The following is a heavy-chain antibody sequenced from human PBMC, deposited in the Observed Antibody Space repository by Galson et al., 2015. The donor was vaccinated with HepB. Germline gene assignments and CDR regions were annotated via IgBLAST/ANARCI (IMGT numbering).Heavy chain of an antibody. CDR2: IWYDGSNK. J-gene: IGHJ4*02. Sequence: SLRLSCAAPGFTFSSYGMHWVRQAPGKGLEWVAVIWYDGSNKYYADSVKGRFTISRDNSKNTLYLQMNSLRAEDTAVYYCARGRGGYSYGYSDYWGQGTLVTVSS. D-gene: IGHD5-18*01. CDR1: GFTFSSYG. V-gene: IGHV3-33*01. CDR3: ARGRGGYSYGYSDY.